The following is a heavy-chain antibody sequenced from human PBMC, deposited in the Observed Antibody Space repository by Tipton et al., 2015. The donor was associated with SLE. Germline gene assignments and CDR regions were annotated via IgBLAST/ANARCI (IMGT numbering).Heavy chain of an antibody. CDR3: ARAREYNSGSYYFDY. V-gene: IGHV4-38-2*01. D-gene: IGHD3-10*01. J-gene: IGHJ4*02. CDR1: GYSISSGYY. Sequence: TLSLTCAVSGYSISSGYYWGWFRQPPGKGLEWLGSIYHRGSTYYNPFLWSRVTMSVDTSKNQFSLRRTSMTAADTAMYYCARAREYNSGSYYFDYWGQGSLVTVSS. CDR2: IYHRGST.